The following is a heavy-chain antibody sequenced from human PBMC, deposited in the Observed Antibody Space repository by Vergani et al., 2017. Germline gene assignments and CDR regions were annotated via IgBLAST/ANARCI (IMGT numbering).Heavy chain of an antibody. D-gene: IGHD3-22*01. Sequence: QMQLQESGSGLVKPSQTLSLTCAVSGGSISSGGYSWSWIRQPPGKGLEWIGYIYHSGSTYYNPSLKSRVTISVDRSKNQFSLKLSSVTAADTAVYYCARKHISNYYDSSGYYYMGYYYGMDVWGQGTTVTVSS. V-gene: IGHV4-30-2*01. J-gene: IGHJ6*02. CDR3: ARKHISNYYDSSGYYYMGYYYGMDV. CDR1: GGSISSGGYS. CDR2: IYHSGST.